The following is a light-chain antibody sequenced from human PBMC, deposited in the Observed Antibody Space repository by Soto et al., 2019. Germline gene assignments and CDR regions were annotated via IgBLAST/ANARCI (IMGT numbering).Light chain of an antibody. CDR2: DAS. J-gene: IGKJ1*01. CDR3: QQSYNTLWT. V-gene: IGKV1-39*01. Sequence: DIQMTQSPPSLSASVGDRVIITCRASQTISTDLNWYQQKPGKAPKLLIYDASSLQSGVPSRFSGSGSGTDFTLTITSLQPEDFSTYYCQQSYNTLWTFGQGTKVEIK. CDR1: QTISTD.